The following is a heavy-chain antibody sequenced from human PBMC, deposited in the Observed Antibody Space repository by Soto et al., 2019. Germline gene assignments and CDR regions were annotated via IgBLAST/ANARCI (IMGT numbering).Heavy chain of an antibody. CDR1: GFPFSTYG. Sequence: QVQLVESGGGVVQPGTSLRLSCAVSGFPFSTYGFHWVRQPPGKRLEWVAVIVSDGSAKYHADSVEGRFTISRDNSKDTLYLQMNSLRAEDTAVYYCARDDAFGNENGFDIWGQGTMVTVSS. CDR2: IVSDGSAK. V-gene: IGHV3-33*01. D-gene: IGHD1-1*01. J-gene: IGHJ3*02. CDR3: ARDDAFGNENGFDI.